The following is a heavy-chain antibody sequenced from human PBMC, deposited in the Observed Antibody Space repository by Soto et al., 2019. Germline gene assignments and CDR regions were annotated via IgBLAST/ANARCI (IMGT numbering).Heavy chain of an antibody. D-gene: IGHD5-18*01. CDR1: GGSISSYY. J-gene: IGHJ4*02. CDR3: ASGRGYSYATTFDY. V-gene: IGHV4-59*01. Sequence: PSETLSLTCTVSGGSISSYYWSWIRQPPGKGLEWIGYIYYSGSTNYNPSLKSRVTISVDTSKNQFSLKLSSVTAADTAVYYCASGRGYSYATTFDYWGQGTLVTVS. CDR2: IYYSGST.